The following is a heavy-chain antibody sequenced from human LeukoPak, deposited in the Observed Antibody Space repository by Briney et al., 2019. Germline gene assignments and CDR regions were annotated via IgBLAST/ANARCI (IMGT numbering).Heavy chain of an antibody. V-gene: IGHV4-59*08. CDR2: IHYSGGIT. Sequence: KPSETLSLTCTVSGGSISSYYWSWIRQPPGKGLEWIGYIHYSGGITYYNPSLKSRVTISVDTSKNQFSLSLSSVTAADTAVYYCATSASPYFDRTDFDYWGQGTLVTVSS. D-gene: IGHD3-9*01. J-gene: IGHJ4*02. CDR1: GGSISSYY. CDR3: ATSASPYFDRTDFDY.